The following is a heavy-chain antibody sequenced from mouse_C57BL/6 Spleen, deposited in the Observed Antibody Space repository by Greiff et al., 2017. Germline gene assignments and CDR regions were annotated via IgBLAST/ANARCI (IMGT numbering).Heavy chain of an antibody. CDR1: GYTFTSYW. D-gene: IGHD2-3*01. Sequence: QVQLKQPGAELVRPGSSVKLSCKASGYTFTSYWMHWVKQRPIQGLEWIGNIDPSDSETHYNQKFKDKATLTVDKSSSTAYIQLSSLTSEDSAVYYCARGGWLLPANRAWFAYWGQGTLVTVSA. CDR3: ARGGWLLPANRAWFAY. CDR2: IDPSDSET. V-gene: IGHV1-52*01. J-gene: IGHJ3*01.